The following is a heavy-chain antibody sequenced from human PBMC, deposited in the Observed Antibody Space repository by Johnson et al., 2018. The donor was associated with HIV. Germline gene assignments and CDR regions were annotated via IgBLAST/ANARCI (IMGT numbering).Heavy chain of an antibody. CDR1: GFTFSSYA. Sequence: QVQLVESGGGVVQPGRSLRLSCAASGFTFSSYAMHWVRQAPGKGLEWVAVKSFDGSNKYYADSVKGRFTISRDNSKNTLYLQMNSLRAEDTAVYYCASRSYGYVRHAFDIWGQGTMVTVSS. CDR3: ASRSYGYVRHAFDI. V-gene: IGHV3-30-3*01. CDR2: KSFDGSNK. D-gene: IGHD5-18*01. J-gene: IGHJ3*02.